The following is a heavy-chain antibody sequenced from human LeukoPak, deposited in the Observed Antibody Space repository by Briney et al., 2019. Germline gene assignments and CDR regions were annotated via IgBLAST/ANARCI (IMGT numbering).Heavy chain of an antibody. CDR1: GLTFNIYW. CDR2: INHDGSEK. Sequence: GGSVRLSCAVSGLTFNIYWMSWVRQAPGRGLEWVANINHDGSEKNYVDSVKGRFTISRDNAKNSLYLQMNSLRAEDTAVYYCASNRWLPNWGQGALVTVSS. D-gene: IGHD6-19*01. J-gene: IGHJ4*02. V-gene: IGHV3-7*01. CDR3: ASNRWLPN.